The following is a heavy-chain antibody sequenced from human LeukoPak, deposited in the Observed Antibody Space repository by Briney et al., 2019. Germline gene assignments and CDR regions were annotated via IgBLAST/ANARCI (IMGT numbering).Heavy chain of an antibody. CDR3: ARGGDRECFSAFDH. J-gene: IGHJ4*02. CDR2: IIPSVYR. V-gene: IGHV1-69*08. D-gene: IGHD3-10*01. Sequence: SVKLSCKASGGSLTKYTFNWVRQAPGKGFEWIGRIIPSVYRSKYTNYAQKLQGRDTITADIYTRIAYMELSSLRYEDTAVWYCARGGDRECFSAFDHWGQGTLVTVSS. CDR1: GGSLTKYT.